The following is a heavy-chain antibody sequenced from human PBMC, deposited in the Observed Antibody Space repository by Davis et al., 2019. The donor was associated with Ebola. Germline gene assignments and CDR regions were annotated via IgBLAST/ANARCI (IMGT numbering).Heavy chain of an antibody. D-gene: IGHD1-26*01. CDR3: AKQRGVGAIDYDY. Sequence: GGSLRLSCAASGFTFSSYAMDWVRQAPGKGLEWVAVISYDGSNKYYADSVKGRFTTFRDNPKNTLYLQMNSLRADDTAVYYCAKQRGVGAIDYDYWGRGTVVTVSS. J-gene: IGHJ4*02. V-gene: IGHV3-30-3*02. CDR2: ISYDGSNK. CDR1: GFTFSSYA.